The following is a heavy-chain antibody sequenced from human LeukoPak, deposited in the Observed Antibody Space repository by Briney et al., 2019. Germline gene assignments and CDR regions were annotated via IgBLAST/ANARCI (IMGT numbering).Heavy chain of an antibody. V-gene: IGHV4-59*01. CDR2: IYYSGRT. Sequence: SETLSLTCTVSGASISSYYWSWIRQSPGKGLEWIGYIYYSGRTNYNPSPKSRVTISVDTSKNQFPLKLTSVTAADTAVYYCARWAEGDFWSGYPTVYFDYWGQGTLVTVSS. CDR3: ARWAEGDFWSGYPTVYFDY. J-gene: IGHJ4*02. D-gene: IGHD3-3*01. CDR1: GASISSYY.